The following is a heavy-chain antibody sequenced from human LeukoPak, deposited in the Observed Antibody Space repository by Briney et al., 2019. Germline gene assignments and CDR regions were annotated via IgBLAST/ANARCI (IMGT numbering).Heavy chain of an antibody. Sequence: SETLSLTCTVYSESFSGYYWSWIRQSPGMGLEWIGEIYESGGTTYNPSLKSRVTTSIDMSKNQFSLNLTSVTAADTAVYYCARISAAGCFDHWGQGTLVTVSS. CDR3: ARISAAGCFDH. J-gene: IGHJ4*02. CDR1: SESFSGYY. V-gene: IGHV4-34*01. D-gene: IGHD6-13*01. CDR2: IYESGGT.